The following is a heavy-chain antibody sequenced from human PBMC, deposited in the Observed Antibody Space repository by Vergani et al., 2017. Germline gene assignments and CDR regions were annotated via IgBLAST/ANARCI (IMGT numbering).Heavy chain of an antibody. V-gene: IGHV1-69*13. CDR3: ARVRIMGIATPWYFDY. Sequence: QGQLAQSGAEVKKPGSSVKVSCKASGGTFSSNSISWVRQAPGHGLEWMGRIIPIFGTTSYAQKFQGRVTITADESTSTAYMELSSLRSEDTAVYYCARVRIMGIATPWYFDYWGQGTLVTVSS. CDR2: IIPIFGTT. J-gene: IGHJ4*02. D-gene: IGHD6-13*01. CDR1: GGTFSSNS.